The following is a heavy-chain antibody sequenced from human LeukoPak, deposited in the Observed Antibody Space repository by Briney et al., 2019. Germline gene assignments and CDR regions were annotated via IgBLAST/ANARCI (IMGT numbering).Heavy chain of an antibody. Sequence: PGGSLRLSCAASGFTFSSYGMHWVRQAPGKGLEWVAFIRYDGSNKYYADSVKGRFTISRDNSKNTLYLQMNSLRAEDTAVYYCAKDLGSDGDYGVFGAFDIWGQGTMVTVSS. J-gene: IGHJ3*02. V-gene: IGHV3-30*02. CDR2: IRYDGSNK. CDR1: GFTFSSYG. CDR3: AKDLGSDGDYGVFGAFDI. D-gene: IGHD4-17*01.